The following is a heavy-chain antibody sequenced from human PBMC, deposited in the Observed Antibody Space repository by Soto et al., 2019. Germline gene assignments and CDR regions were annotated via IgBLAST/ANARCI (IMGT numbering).Heavy chain of an antibody. CDR3: ARADYGSGSYYNPLYYNGMDV. Sequence: QVQLQESGPGLVKPSQTLSLTCTVSGGSISSGGYYWSWIRQHPGKGLEWIGYIYYSGTTYYNPSLKSRVIMSVDTSKNQFSLKLSSVTAADTAVYYCARADYGSGSYYNPLYYNGMDVWGQGTTVTVS. J-gene: IGHJ6*02. D-gene: IGHD3-10*01. CDR1: GGSISSGGYY. CDR2: IYYSGTT. V-gene: IGHV4-31*03.